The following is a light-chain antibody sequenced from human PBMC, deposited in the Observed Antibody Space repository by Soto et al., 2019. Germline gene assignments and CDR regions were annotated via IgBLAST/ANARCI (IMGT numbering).Light chain of an antibody. CDR1: SSNVGANYD. Sequence: QSVLTQPPSVSGAPGQTVTISCTGSSSNVGANYDVHWYQHLPGNAPKLLVYGDNNRPSGVPDRFSGSKSATSASLAIAGLQPEDETYYYCQSYDSGVRGWVFGGGTKLTVL. J-gene: IGLJ3*02. CDR2: GDN. CDR3: QSYDSGVRGWV. V-gene: IGLV1-40*01.